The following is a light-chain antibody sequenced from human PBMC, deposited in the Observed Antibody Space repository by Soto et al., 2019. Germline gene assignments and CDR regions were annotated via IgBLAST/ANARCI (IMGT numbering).Light chain of an antibody. V-gene: IGLV4-69*01. CDR3: QTWGTGIVV. CDR2: LNSDGSH. Sequence: QSVLTQSPSASASLGASVKLTCTLSSGHSYYAVAWHQQQPEKGPRYLMKLNSDGSHNNGDGIPDRFSGSSSGAERYLTISSLQSEDGADYYCQTWGTGIVVFGGGTKLTVL. CDR1: SGHSYYA. J-gene: IGLJ2*01.